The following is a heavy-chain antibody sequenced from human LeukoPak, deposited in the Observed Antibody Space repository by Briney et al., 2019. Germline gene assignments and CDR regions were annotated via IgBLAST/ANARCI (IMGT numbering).Heavy chain of an antibody. CDR3: ARDPNIAAAGTCWFDP. Sequence: GGSLRLSCAASGFTFSSYSMNWVRQAPGKGLEWVSSISSSSSYIYYADSVKGRFTISRDNSKNTLYLQMNSLRAEDTAVYYCARDPNIAAAGTCWFDPWGQGTLVTVSS. CDR2: ISSSSSYI. V-gene: IGHV3-21*01. CDR1: GFTFSSYS. D-gene: IGHD6-13*01. J-gene: IGHJ5*02.